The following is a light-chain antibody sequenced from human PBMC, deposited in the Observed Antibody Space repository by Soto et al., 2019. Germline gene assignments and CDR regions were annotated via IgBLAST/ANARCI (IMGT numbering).Light chain of an antibody. CDR2: EVS. CDR3: TLYTSSSTSYV. J-gene: IGLJ1*01. CDR1: SSDVGSYNR. Sequence: QSALTQPPSVSGSPGQSVTISCTGTSSDVGSYNRVSWYQQPPGTAPKLMIYEVSNRPSGVPDRFSGSKSGNTASLTISGLQAEDEADYYCTLYTSSSTSYVFGPGTKLTVL. V-gene: IGLV2-18*01.